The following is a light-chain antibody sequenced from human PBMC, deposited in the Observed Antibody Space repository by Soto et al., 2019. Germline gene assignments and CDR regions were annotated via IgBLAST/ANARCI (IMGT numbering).Light chain of an antibody. V-gene: IGKV3-20*01. CDR2: GAS. CDR3: QHYGNSPPEYT. CDR1: QSVSSSF. Sequence: EIVLTQSPGTLSLSPGERATLSCRASQSVSSSFLAWYQQRPGQAPRLLIFGASYRATGIPDRFSGTGSGTDFTLTFSKLEPEDFAVYYCQHYGNSPPEYTFGPGTKVD. J-gene: IGKJ3*01.